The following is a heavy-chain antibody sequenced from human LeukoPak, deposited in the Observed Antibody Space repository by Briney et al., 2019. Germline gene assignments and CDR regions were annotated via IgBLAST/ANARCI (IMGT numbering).Heavy chain of an antibody. CDR2: ISGSGGST. J-gene: IGHJ2*01. D-gene: IGHD4-17*01. CDR3: AKTFYGDLDSDWYFDL. Sequence: PGGSLRLSCAASGFTVSSNYMSWVRQAPGEGLEWVSAISGSGGSTYYADSVKGRFTISRDNAKNSLYLQMNSLRAEDTALYYCAKTFYGDLDSDWYFDLWGRGTLVTVSS. V-gene: IGHV3-23*01. CDR1: GFTVSSNY.